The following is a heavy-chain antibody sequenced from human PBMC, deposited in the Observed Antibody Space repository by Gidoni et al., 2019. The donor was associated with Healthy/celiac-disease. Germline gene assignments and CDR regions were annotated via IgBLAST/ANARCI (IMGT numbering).Heavy chain of an antibody. V-gene: IGHV1-69*01. Sequence: QVQLVQSGAEVKKPGYSVKVSCKASGGTFSSYAISWVRQAPGQGLEWMGGIIPIFGTANYAQKFQGRVTITADESTSTAYMELSSLRSEDTAVYYCARGDCSGGSCQLPSYYYYGMDVWGQGTTVTVSS. CDR2: IIPIFGTA. CDR1: GGTFSSYA. CDR3: ARGDCSGGSCQLPSYYYYGMDV. J-gene: IGHJ6*02. D-gene: IGHD2-15*01.